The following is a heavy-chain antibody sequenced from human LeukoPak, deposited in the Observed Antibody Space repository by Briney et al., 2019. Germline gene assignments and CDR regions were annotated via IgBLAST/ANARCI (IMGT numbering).Heavy chain of an antibody. Sequence: ASVKVSCEASGYTFTDYYMHWVRQAPGQGLEWMGWINPNSGGTNYAQKFQGRVTMTRDTSISTAYMELSRLRSDDTAVYYCARGIVVVPAALFQHWGQGTLVTVSS. CDR2: INPNSGGT. D-gene: IGHD2-2*01. CDR3: ARGIVVVPAALFQH. CDR1: GYTFTDYY. J-gene: IGHJ1*01. V-gene: IGHV1-2*02.